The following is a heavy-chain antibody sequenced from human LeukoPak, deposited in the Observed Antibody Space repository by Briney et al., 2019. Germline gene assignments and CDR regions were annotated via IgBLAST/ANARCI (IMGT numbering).Heavy chain of an antibody. Sequence: GGSLRLSCAASGFTFSSYEMNWVRQAPGKGLEWVSYISSSSSTIKYADSVKGRFTISRDNAKNSLYLQMNSLRAEDTAVYYCARDVYYDSSGYPYWGQGTLVTVSS. CDR3: ARDVYYDSSGYPY. CDR2: ISSSSSTI. J-gene: IGHJ4*02. CDR1: GFTFSSYE. D-gene: IGHD3-22*01. V-gene: IGHV3-48*03.